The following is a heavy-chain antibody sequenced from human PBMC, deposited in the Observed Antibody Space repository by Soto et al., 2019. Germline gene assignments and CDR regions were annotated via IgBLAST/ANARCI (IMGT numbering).Heavy chain of an antibody. V-gene: IGHV3-74*01. J-gene: IGHJ4*02. CDR2: IKSDGSST. CDR3: AIGGGYYTYSAH. CDR1: GFLFSTYW. Sequence: EVQLVESGGGLVQPGGSLRLSCAASGFLFSTYWMFWVRQVPRKGLLWVSRIKSDGSSTSYADSVKGRFTISRDNTKHTLYLKMTRLRAEDTAVYYCAIGGGYYTYSAHRGKGTLVTVSS. D-gene: IGHD3-3*01.